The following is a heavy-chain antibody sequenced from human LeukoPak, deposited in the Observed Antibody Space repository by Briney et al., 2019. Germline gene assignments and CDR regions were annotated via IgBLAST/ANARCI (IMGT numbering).Heavy chain of an antibody. Sequence: PGGSLRLSCAASGFTFTNHYMDWVRQAPGMGLEWIARTTNRPNAHTTSYAASVRGRFTVSRDDSNNLLHLQLSSLKSDDTAVYYCGRETSTAIDYWGRGTLVTVSS. V-gene: IGHV3-72*01. J-gene: IGHJ4*02. CDR3: GRETSTAIDY. CDR1: GFTFTNHY. CDR2: TTNRPNAHTT. D-gene: IGHD5-18*01.